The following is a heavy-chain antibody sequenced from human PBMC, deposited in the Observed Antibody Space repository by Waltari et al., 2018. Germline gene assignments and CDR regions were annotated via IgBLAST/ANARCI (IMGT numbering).Heavy chain of an antibody. CDR3: ALPVEHTSPPLDY. J-gene: IGHJ4*02. D-gene: IGHD2-2*01. Sequence: DVQLVESGGGLVQPGGSLRLSFAATGFTRSTHGMQRVRQAPGKGLVWVSRIKSDGGSTSYADFVKGRFTISRDSAKNTMYLEMNSLRVDDTAVYYCALPVEHTSPPLDYWGQGTLVTVSS. CDR2: IKSDGGST. V-gene: IGHV3-74*01. CDR1: GFTRSTHG.